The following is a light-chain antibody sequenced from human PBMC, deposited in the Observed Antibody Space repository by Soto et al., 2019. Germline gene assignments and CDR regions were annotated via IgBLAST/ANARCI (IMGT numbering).Light chain of an antibody. CDR1: QSVSSY. Sequence: EIVLTQSPATLSLSPGERATLSCRASQSVSSYLAWYQQKPGQAPRRLIYDASNRATGIPARFSGSGSGTDFTLTISSLEPEDFAVYYCQQRSNWPGPFGQGIKLEIK. V-gene: IGKV3-11*01. CDR2: DAS. CDR3: QQRSNWPGP. J-gene: IGKJ2*01.